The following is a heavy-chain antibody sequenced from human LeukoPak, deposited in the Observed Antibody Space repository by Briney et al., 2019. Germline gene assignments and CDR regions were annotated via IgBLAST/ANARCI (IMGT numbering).Heavy chain of an antibody. J-gene: IGHJ4*02. V-gene: IGHV3-33*06. CDR3: AKDLTTLTTFFDY. CDR2: IWNDGSSK. D-gene: IGHD4-17*01. Sequence: PGRSLRLSCAASGFTFSHFGMHWVRQVPGRGLEWVAVIWNDGSSKYYADSVKGRFTISRDNPKNTLYLQMNSLRAEDTAVYYCAKDLTTLTTFFDYWGQGTLVTVSS. CDR1: GFTFSHFG.